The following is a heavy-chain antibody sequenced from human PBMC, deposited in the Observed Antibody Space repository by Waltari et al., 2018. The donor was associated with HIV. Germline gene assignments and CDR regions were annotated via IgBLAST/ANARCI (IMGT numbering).Heavy chain of an antibody. V-gene: IGHV4-59*01. Sequence: QVQLQESGPGLVKPSETLSLTCPVPGGSIRSYYWSWIRQPPGKGLEWIGYIAYSGSTNDNPPLKSRVTMSVDTSKNRFSLELSSVTAADTAVYYGARVQRSRYYDSSESNWFDPWGQGTLVTVSS. J-gene: IGHJ5*02. CDR1: GGSIRSYY. CDR3: ARVQRSRYYDSSESNWFDP. D-gene: IGHD3-22*01. CDR2: IAYSGST.